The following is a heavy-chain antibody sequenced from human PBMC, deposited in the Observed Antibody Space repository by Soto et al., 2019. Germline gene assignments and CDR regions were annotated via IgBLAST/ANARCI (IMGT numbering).Heavy chain of an antibody. D-gene: IGHD2-21*02. CDR3: ARAFNRPTAIRT. CDR2: IYYSGNS. J-gene: IGHJ5*02. Sequence: QLQLQESGPGLVKPSETLSLTCTVSGGSISSSSYYWGWIRQPPGKGLEWIGSIYYSGNSYYNPSLQSRVTISVDTSKNQFSLKLSSVTAADTAVYYCARAFNRPTAIRTWGQGTLVTVSS. CDR1: GGSISSSSYY. V-gene: IGHV4-39*01.